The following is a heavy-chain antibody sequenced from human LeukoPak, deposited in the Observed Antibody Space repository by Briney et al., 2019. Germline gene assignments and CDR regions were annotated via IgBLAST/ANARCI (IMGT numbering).Heavy chain of an antibody. D-gene: IGHD2-2*01. CDR3: ARADFSSSSYYLRRSCFDP. Sequence: GGSLRLSCAAPRFTPCNYVRNWGRQAPGKGLEWVSSISTSSRYIYYKDSVRGRFTISRDDAKNSLYLEMNSLRAEDTAVYYCARADFSSSSYYLRRSCFDPWGQGTLVTVSS. J-gene: IGHJ5*02. CDR1: RFTPCNYV. V-gene: IGHV3-21*01. CDR2: ISTSSRYI.